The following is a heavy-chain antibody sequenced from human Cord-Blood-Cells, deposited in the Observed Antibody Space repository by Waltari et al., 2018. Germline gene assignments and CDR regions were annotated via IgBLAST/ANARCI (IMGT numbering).Heavy chain of an antibody. J-gene: IGHJ4*02. CDR3: ARKPSRTLGIDY. V-gene: IGHV3-30*04. CDR2: ISYDGSNK. Sequence: QVQLVESGGGVVQPGRSLRLSCAASGFTFSSYAMHWVRQGPGKGLEWVAVISYDGSNKYYADSVKGRFTISRDNSKNTLYLQMNSLRAEDTAVYYCARKPSRTLGIDYWGQGTLVTVSS. CDR1: GFTFSSYA. D-gene: IGHD6-13*01.